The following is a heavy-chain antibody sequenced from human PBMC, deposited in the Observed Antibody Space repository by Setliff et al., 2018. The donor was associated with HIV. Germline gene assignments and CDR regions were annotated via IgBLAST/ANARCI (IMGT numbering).Heavy chain of an antibody. Sequence: LSLTCTVSGASISRGNYYWTWIRQRPGKGLEWIAFIYYSGSTYYSPSLKSQVTISVDTSKNRLSLKLSSVTAADAAVYYCARAMSSSWYIDGFDIWGQGTVVTVSS. V-gene: IGHV4-31*01. CDR3: ARAMSSSWYIDGFDI. CDR2: IYYSGST. D-gene: IGHD6-13*01. CDR1: GASISRGNYY. J-gene: IGHJ3*02.